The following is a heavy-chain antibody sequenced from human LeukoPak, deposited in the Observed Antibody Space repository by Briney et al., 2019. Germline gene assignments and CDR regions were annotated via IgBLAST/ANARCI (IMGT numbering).Heavy chain of an antibody. V-gene: IGHV4-61*01. D-gene: IGHD5-12*01. CDR3: AREGYSGSDSNL. Sequence: SETLSLTCTVSGGSISSSSYYWGWIRQPPGKGLEWIGYIYYSGSTNYNPSLKSRVTISVDTSKNQFSLMLSSVTAADTAVYYCAREGYSGSDSNLWGQGTLVTVSS. CDR2: IYYSGST. J-gene: IGHJ4*02. CDR1: GGSISSSSYY.